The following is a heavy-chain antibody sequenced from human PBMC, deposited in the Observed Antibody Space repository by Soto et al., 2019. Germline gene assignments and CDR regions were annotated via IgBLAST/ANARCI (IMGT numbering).Heavy chain of an antibody. CDR1: GFTFSNYA. CDR3: AKAYFVWSSEQPYYFDY. Sequence: PGGSLRLSCAASGFTFSNYAMTWVRQGPGKGLEWVSGISGSGGRSYYADSVKGRFTISRDNSKSTLYLQMNGLGAEDTAVYYCAKAYFVWSSEQPYYFDYWGQGTLVTVSS. CDR2: ISGSGGRS. V-gene: IGHV3-23*01. J-gene: IGHJ4*02. D-gene: IGHD3-16*01.